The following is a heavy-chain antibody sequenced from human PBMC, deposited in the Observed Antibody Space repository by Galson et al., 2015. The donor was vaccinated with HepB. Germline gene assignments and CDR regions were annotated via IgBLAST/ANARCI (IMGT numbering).Heavy chain of an antibody. D-gene: IGHD3-22*01. CDR1: GSTFTSYG. CDR2: ISAYNGNT. J-gene: IGHJ3*02. V-gene: IGHV1-18*04. CDR3: ARDLGDYYDSSGHPADAFDI. Sequence: SVKVSCKASGSTFTSYGISWVRQAPGQGLEWMGWISAYNGNTNYAQKLQGRVTMTTDTSTSTAYMELRSLRSDGTAVYYCARDLGDYYDSSGHPADAFDIWGQGTMVTVSS.